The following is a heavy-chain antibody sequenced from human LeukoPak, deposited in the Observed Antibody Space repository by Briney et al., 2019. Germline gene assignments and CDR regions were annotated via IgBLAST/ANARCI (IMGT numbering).Heavy chain of an antibody. CDR1: GGSISSYY. J-gene: IGHJ3*02. Sequence: SETLSLTCTVSGGSISSYYWSWIRQPPGKGLEWIGYIYYSGSTNYNPSLKSRVIMSVETSKNQFSLKLSSVTAADTAVYYCAREGSAFDIWGQGTMVTVSS. CDR2: IYYSGST. CDR3: AREGSAFDI. V-gene: IGHV4-59*12.